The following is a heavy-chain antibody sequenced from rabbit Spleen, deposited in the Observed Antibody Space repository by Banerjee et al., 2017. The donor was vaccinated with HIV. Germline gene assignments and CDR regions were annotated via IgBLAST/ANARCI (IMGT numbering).Heavy chain of an antibody. CDR2: IDDGSSGFT. D-gene: IGHD4-2*01. J-gene: IGHJ4*01. V-gene: IGHV1S45*01. CDR1: GVSFSLSSY. Sequence: QEQLVESGRGLVQPEGSLTLTCTASGVSFSLSSYMCWVRQAPGKGLEWIGCIDDGSSGFTYYASWAKGRFTISKTSSTTVTLQMTSLTAADTATYFCARRNIGNYGNYAGAFNLWGPGTLVTVS. CDR3: ARRNIGNYGNYAGAFNL.